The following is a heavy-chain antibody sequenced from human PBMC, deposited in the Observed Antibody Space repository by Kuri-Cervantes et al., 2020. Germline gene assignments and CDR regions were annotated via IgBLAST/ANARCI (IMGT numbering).Heavy chain of an antibody. CDR3: ARGYDNNGRPCGY. Sequence: GESLKISCAASGCTFNTYAMTWVRQAPGKGLEWVANIKEDGSEKYYLDSVKGRFTISRDNARNSLYLQMNSLRVEDTAVYYCARGYDNNGRPCGYWGQGTLVTVSS. CDR2: IKEDGSEK. V-gene: IGHV3-7*04. D-gene: IGHD3-22*01. CDR1: GCTFNTYA. J-gene: IGHJ4*02.